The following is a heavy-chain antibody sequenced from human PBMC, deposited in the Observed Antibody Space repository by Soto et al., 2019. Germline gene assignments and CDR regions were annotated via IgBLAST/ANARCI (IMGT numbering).Heavy chain of an antibody. CDR1: GFSFGYYD. Sequence: PGGSLRLSCTASGFSFGYYDMHWVRRGRGKGLEWVSGIDTVGDSYYPGSVRGRFTISRDNAKTSLYLEMNIVRADDTAVYYCARGGFSSGWHYFDYWGPGSLVTVSS. CDR2: IDTVGDS. J-gene: IGHJ4*02. D-gene: IGHD6-19*01. CDR3: ARGGFSSGWHYFDY. V-gene: IGHV3-13*01.